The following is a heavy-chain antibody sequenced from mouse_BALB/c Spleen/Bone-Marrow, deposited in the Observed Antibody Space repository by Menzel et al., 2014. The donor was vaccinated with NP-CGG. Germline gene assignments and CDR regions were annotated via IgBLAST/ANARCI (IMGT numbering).Heavy chain of an antibody. CDR1: GYAFSSYW. V-gene: IGHV1-80*01. D-gene: IGHD1-1*01. CDR2: IYPGDGDT. Sequence: VQLQQSGAELVRPGPSVKISCKASGYAFSSYWVNWVRQRPGQGLEWIGQIYPGDGDTNYNGKFKDKATLTADKSSSTAYMQLSSLTSEASAVYFCAKSGYGAFDYWGQGTTLTVSS. J-gene: IGHJ2*01. CDR3: AKSGYGAFDY.